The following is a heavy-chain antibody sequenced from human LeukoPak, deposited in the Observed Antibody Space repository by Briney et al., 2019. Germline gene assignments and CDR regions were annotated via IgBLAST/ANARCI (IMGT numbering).Heavy chain of an antibody. J-gene: IGHJ4*02. Sequence: GGSLRLSCVASGFTVSAYYMSWVRQAPGKGLEWGSLLYTDDTTIYADSVEGRFTISRDDSKNTIYLHMTTLRGEDTAVYYCARGGAFYWHPRYWGQGTLVTVSS. CDR3: ARGGAFYWHPRY. D-gene: IGHD3-9*01. CDR1: GFTVSAYY. CDR2: LYTDDTT. V-gene: IGHV3-53*01.